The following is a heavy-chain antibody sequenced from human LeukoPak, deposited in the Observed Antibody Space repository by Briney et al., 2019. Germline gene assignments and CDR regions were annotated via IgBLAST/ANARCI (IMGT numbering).Heavy chain of an antibody. J-gene: IGHJ3*02. V-gene: IGHV4-31*03. CDR3: ARRDGGIIPIFDI. CDR1: GGSISSGGYY. D-gene: IGHD5-24*01. Sequence: SETLSLTCTVSGGSISSGGYYWSWFRQHPGKGLEWIGYIYYSGSTYYNPSLKSRVTISVDTSKNQFSLKLSSVTAADTAVYYCARRDGGIIPIFDIWGQGTMVTVSS. CDR2: IYYSGST.